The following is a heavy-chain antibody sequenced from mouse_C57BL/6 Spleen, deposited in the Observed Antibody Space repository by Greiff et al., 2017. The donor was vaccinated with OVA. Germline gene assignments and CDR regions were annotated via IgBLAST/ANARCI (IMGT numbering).Heavy chain of an antibody. V-gene: IGHV1-19*01. CDR2: INPYNGGT. CDR1: GYTFTDYY. Sequence: VQLQQSGPVLVKPGASVKMSCKASGYTFTDYYMNWVKQSHGKSLEWIGVINPYNGGTSYNQKFKGKATLTVDKSSSTAYMELNSLTSEDSAVYYCARRKGAMDYWGQGTSVTVSS. CDR3: ARRKGAMDY. J-gene: IGHJ4*01.